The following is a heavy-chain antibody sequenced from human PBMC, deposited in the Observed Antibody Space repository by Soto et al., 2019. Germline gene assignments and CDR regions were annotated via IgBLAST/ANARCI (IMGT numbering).Heavy chain of an antibody. V-gene: IGHV3-64*01. D-gene: IGHD1-26*01. CDR1: GFTFSSYA. CDR2: ISSNGGST. CDR3: ARDTKSGSYSLDY. Sequence: EVQLVESGGGLVQPGGSLRLSCAASGFTFSSYAMHWVRQAPGKGLEYVSAISSNGGSTYYANSVKGRFTISRDNSKNTLYLQMGSLRAEDMAVYYCARDTKSGSYSLDYGGQGTLVTVSS. J-gene: IGHJ4*02.